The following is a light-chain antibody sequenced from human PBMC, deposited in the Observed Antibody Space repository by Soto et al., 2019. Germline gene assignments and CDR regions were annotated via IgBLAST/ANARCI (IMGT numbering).Light chain of an antibody. V-gene: IGKV1-39*01. Sequence: DIQMTQCPSSLSASVGDRVTITCRAGXXICGYLNWYQQKPGKAPKLLIYAASSLKSGVPSRFSGSGSGTYFTITISSLQPEDFATYYCQQFNNYPPSISSGQGTRLEI. J-gene: IGKJ5*01. CDR3: QQFNNYPPSIS. CDR1: XXICGY. CDR2: AAS.